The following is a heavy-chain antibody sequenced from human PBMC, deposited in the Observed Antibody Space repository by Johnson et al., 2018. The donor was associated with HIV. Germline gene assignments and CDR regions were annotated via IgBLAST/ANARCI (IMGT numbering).Heavy chain of an antibody. CDR2: ITSDGSTK. J-gene: IGHJ3*02. CDR3: AKDRGYSGSPPDAFDI. V-gene: IGHV3-30*18. CDR1: GFTFSSYG. D-gene: IGHD1-26*01. Sequence: QVQLVESGGALVQPGGSLRLSCAASGFTFSSYGLHWVRQAPGTGMEWVAVITSDGSTKYCADSVKGRFTISRDNSKNTLYLQMNSLRAADTAVYYCAKDRGYSGSPPDAFDIWGQGTMVTVSS.